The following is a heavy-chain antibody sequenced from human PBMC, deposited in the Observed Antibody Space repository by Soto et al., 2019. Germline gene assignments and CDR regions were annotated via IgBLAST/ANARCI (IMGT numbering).Heavy chain of an antibody. CDR2: IYYSGST. Sequence: SETLSLTCTVSGGSISSYYWSWIRQPPGKGLEWIGYIYYSGSTNYNPSLKSRVTISVDTSKNQFSLKLSSVTAADTAVYYCARVSKEYYDILTGYYTYNWFDPWGQGTLVTVSS. CDR3: ARVSKEYYDILTGYYTYNWFDP. D-gene: IGHD3-9*01. J-gene: IGHJ5*02. V-gene: IGHV4-59*08. CDR1: GGSISSYY.